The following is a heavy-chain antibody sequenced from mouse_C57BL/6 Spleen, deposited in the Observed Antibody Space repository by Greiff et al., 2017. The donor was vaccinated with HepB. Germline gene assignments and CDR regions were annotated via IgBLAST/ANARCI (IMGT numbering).Heavy chain of an antibody. V-gene: IGHV5-6*01. D-gene: IGHD1-1*01. CDR2: ISSGGSYT. Sequence: DVHLVESGGDLVKPGGSLKLSCAASGFTFSSYGMSWVRQTPDKRLEWVATISSGGSYTYYPDSVKGRITSSRDNAKNTLYLQMSSLKSEDTAMYYCARPLITTVVAMDWYFDVWGTGTTVTVSS. CDR1: GFTFSSYG. CDR3: ARPLITTVVAMDWYFDV. J-gene: IGHJ1*03.